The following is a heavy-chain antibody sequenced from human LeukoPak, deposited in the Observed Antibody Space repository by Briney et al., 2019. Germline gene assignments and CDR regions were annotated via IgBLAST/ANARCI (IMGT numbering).Heavy chain of an antibody. J-gene: IGHJ4*02. CDR2: ISGSGGST. CDR1: GVTFSGYW. V-gene: IGHV3-23*01. Sequence: GGSLRLSCAASGVTFSGYWMSWVRQAPGKGLEWVSDISGSGGSTDYADSVKGRFTISRENAKNMSYLQMNSLTAEKTAVYYCAKSHRYCSGGSCLLLDYWGQGTLVTVSS. CDR3: AKSHRYCSGGSCLLLDY. D-gene: IGHD2-15*01.